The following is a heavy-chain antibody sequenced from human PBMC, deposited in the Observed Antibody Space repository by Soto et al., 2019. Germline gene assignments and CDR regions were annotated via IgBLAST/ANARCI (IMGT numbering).Heavy chain of an antibody. D-gene: IGHD1-26*01. CDR1: GGSIYTGGFY. CDR3: ATSLVTSRSRVDY. Sequence: PSETLSLTCTVSGGSIYTGGFYWSWIRQLPGKGLEWLGYIYYTGCTQYTPSLKSRLSISTDTSDNQFSLRLNSVTAAYTAVYYCATSLVTSRSRVDYWGQGTPVTVSS. CDR2: IYYTGCT. J-gene: IGHJ4*02. V-gene: IGHV4-31*03.